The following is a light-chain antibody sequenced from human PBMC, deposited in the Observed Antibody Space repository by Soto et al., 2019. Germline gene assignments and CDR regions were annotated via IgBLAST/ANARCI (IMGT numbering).Light chain of an antibody. Sequence: QSALTQPRSVSASPGQSVAISCTGTSSDVGGYNYVSWYQQHPGIAPKLMIYDVSKRPSGVPDRFSGSKSGNTASLTISGLQAEDEADYYCCSYAGSPYVFGIGTKLTVL. V-gene: IGLV2-11*01. J-gene: IGLJ1*01. CDR2: DVS. CDR1: SSDVGGYNY. CDR3: CSYAGSPYV.